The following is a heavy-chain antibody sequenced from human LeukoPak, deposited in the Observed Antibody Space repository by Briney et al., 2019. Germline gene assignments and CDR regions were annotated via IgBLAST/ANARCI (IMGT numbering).Heavy chain of an antibody. CDR2: INHSGST. CDR3: ARGLDV. J-gene: IGHJ6*02. V-gene: IGHV4-34*01. CDR1: GGSFSGYY. Sequence: PSETLSLTCAVYGGSFSGYYWSWIRHPPGKGLEWIGEINHSGSTNYNPSLKSRVTISVDTSKNQFSLKLSSVTAADTAVYYCARGLDVWGQGTTVTVSS.